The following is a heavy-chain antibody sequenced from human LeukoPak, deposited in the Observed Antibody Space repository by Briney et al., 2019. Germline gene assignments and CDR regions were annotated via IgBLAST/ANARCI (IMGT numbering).Heavy chain of an antibody. CDR1: GYTFTGYY. J-gene: IGHJ3*02. CDR2: IYPNNGDT. V-gene: IGHV1-2*02. Sequence: GASVKVSCRASGYTFTGYYMHWLRQAPGQGPEWMGWIYPNNGDTKYAQKFQGRVTMTRDTSISTAYMELSRMTFDDTAVYYCAREIPSTINGYDIWGQGTVITVSS. D-gene: IGHD1-14*01. CDR3: AREIPSTINGYDI.